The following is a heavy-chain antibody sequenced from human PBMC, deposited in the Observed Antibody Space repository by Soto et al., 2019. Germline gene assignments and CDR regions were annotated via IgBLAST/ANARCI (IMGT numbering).Heavy chain of an antibody. J-gene: IGHJ4*01. V-gene: IGHV3-15*07. D-gene: IGHD3-22*01. Sequence: GGSLRLSCAASGFAFSNAWINWVRQTPGKGLEWVGRVKSKTDGGTTDFAAPVKGRFAISRDDSKNMVYLEMNSLKTEDTAIYYCTTDSYITSIIVRFDYWGHGTLVTVSS. CDR3: TTDSYITSIIVRFDY. CDR2: VKSKTDGGTT. CDR1: GFAFSNAW.